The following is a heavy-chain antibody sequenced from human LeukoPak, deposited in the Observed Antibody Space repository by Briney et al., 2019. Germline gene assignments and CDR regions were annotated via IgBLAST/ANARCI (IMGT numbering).Heavy chain of an antibody. CDR1: GGSISSSSYY. CDR3: ARDIIVVPAAIGYFDY. J-gene: IGHJ4*02. D-gene: IGHD2-2*01. CDR2: IYYSGST. Sequence: SETLSLTCTVSGGSISSSSYYWGWIRQPPGKGLEWIESIYYSGSTYYNPSLKSRVTISVDTSKNQFSLKLSSVTAADTAVYYCARDIIVVPAAIGYFDYWGQGTLVTVSS. V-gene: IGHV4-39*07.